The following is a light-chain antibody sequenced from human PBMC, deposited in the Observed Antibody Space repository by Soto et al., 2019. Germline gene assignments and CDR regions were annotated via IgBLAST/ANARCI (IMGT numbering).Light chain of an antibody. CDR1: SSDVGFYNY. CDR3: SSYTTSSTRV. V-gene: IGLV2-14*01. Sequence: QSALTQPASVSGSPGQSIAISCTGSSSDVGFYNYVSWYQQHPGEVPKLIIFEVSNRPSGVSNRFSGSKSGNTASLTISGLHAEDEAAYYCSSYTTSSTRVFGTGTKLTVL. J-gene: IGLJ1*01. CDR2: EVS.